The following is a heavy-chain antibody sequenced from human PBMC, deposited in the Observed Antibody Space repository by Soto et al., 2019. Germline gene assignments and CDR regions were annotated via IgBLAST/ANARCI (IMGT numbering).Heavy chain of an antibody. D-gene: IGHD6-6*01. CDR2: IKSDGSST. J-gene: IGHJ4*02. Sequence: EVQLVESGGDLVQPGGSLRLSCAASGFTFSSHWMHWVRQVPGKGLVWVSRIKSDGSSTAYADSVKGRFTISRDNAKNTLYLQMNSLRVEDSAVYYCARDRPEILNPTDHPMFDYWGQGTLVTVSS. CDR1: GFTFSSHW. V-gene: IGHV3-74*01. CDR3: ARDRPEILNPTDHPMFDY.